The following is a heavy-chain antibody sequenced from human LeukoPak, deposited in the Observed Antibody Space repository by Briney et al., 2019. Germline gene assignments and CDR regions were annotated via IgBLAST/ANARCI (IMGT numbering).Heavy chain of an antibody. CDR2: ISSSSSYI. CDR1: GFTFSSYS. J-gene: IGHJ4*02. V-gene: IGHV3-21*01. CDR3: ARGGYCSSSSCCGGFDY. Sequence: GGSLTLSCVASGFTFSSYSLNGVRQAPGKGLEWVSSISSSSSYIYYADSLKGRFTISRDNAKNSLYLQMNSLRAEDTAVYYCARGGYCSSSSCCGGFDYWGQGTLVTVSS. D-gene: IGHD2-15*01.